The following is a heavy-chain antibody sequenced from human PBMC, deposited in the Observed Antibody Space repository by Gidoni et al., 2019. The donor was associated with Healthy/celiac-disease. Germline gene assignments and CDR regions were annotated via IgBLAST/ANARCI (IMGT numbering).Heavy chain of an antibody. J-gene: IGHJ4*02. CDR2: MNSDGSST. Sequence: EVQLVESGGGLVQPGGSLRLPCSASEFTFSSYWMHWVRQAPGKGLVWVSRMNSDGSSTSYADSVKGRFTISRDNAKNTLYLQTNSLRAEDTAVYYCARGEYYDFWSGYYFDYWGQGTLVTVSS. CDR3: ARGEYYDFWSGYYFDY. D-gene: IGHD3-3*01. V-gene: IGHV3-74*01. CDR1: EFTFSSYW.